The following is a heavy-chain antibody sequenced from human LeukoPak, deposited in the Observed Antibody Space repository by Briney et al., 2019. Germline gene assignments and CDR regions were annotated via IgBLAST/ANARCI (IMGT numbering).Heavy chain of an antibody. V-gene: IGHV4-34*01. CDR2: INHSGST. Sequence: SETLSLTCTVSGGSISSYYWSWIRQPPGEGLEWIGEINHSGSTNYNPSLKSRVTISVDTSKNQFSLKLSSVTAADTAVYYCAREASGYDAFDIWGQGTMVTVSS. D-gene: IGHD3-22*01. CDR1: GGSISSYY. J-gene: IGHJ3*02. CDR3: AREASGYDAFDI.